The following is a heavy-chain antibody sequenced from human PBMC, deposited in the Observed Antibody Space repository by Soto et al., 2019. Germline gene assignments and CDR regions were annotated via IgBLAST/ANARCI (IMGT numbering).Heavy chain of an antibody. CDR3: VKDDGGYPSTAPH. V-gene: IGHV3-23*04. D-gene: IGHD4-17*01. Sequence: EVRLVESGGGLAQPGGYLRLSCAASGITISNYPMSWVRQAPGKGLDWVSGISGSGDTTYYADSAKGRFTISKDISKNSLFLQLDSLRVEDSALYFCVKDDGGYPSTAPHWGQGTLVTVSP. CDR1: GITISNYP. CDR2: ISGSGDTT. J-gene: IGHJ4*02.